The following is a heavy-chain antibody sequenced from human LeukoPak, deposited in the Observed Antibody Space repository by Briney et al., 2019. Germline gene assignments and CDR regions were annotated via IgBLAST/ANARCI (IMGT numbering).Heavy chain of an antibody. J-gene: IGHJ4*02. CDR2: IWYDGSNK. V-gene: IGHV3-33*01. CDR1: GFTFSSYG. Sequence: GGSLRLSCAASGFTFSSYGMHWVRQAPGKGLEWVAVIWYDGSNKYYADSVKGGFTISRDHSKNTLYLQMTSLRAEDTAVYSCARGKVFDYWGQGTLVTVSS. CDR3: ARGKVFDY.